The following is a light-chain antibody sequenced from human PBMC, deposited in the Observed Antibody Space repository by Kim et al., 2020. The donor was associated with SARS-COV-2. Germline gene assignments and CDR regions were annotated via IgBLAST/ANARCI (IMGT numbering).Light chain of an antibody. V-gene: IGLV1-40*01. Sequence: RVTISCTGSRSNIGAGYDVHWYQQIPGTAPKLLIYDNSNRPSGVPDRFSGSESGTSASLAITGLQAEDEADYYCQSYDSSLSGPVFGGGTQLTVL. CDR2: DNS. J-gene: IGLJ2*01. CDR1: RSNIGAGYD. CDR3: QSYDSSLSGPV.